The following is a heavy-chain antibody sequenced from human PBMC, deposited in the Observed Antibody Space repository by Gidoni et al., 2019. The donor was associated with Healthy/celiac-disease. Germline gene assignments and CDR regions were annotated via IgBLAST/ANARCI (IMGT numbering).Heavy chain of an antibody. D-gene: IGHD4-17*01. CDR2: ISPVYSDT. CDR3: ARSPTVTPGLGYYGMDV. V-gene: IGHV5-51*03. J-gene: IGHJ6*02. CDR1: GYRVTSCW. Sequence: EVPLVQSGAEVNKPGEYLKISCTGSGYRVTSCWIGWVRQMPGTGMEWRGIISPVYSDTRYSPSFQGQVTISADKSISTAYLQWSSLKASDTAMYYCARSPTVTPGLGYYGMDVWGQGTTVTVSS.